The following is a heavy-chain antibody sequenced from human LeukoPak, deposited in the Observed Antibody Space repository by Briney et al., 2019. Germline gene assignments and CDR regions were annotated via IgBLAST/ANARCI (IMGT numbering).Heavy chain of an antibody. CDR1: GGAFSS. CDR3: ARVDGGNSDWNFDL. J-gene: IGHJ2*01. D-gene: IGHD4-23*01. Sequence: SVKVSCKSSGGAFSSSWLRQAPGQGLEWMGGIIPIFGTPNYAQKFQGRVMFNMDESTNTVYMELNSLRSEDTAVYYCARVDGGNSDWNFDLWGRGTLVTVSS. CDR2: IIPIFGTP. V-gene: IGHV1-69*05.